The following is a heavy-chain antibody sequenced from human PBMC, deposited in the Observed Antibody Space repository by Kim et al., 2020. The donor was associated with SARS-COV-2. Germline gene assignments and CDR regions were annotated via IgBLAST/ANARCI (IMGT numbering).Heavy chain of an antibody. CDR2: ISGGGST. CDR1: GLTFSISA. J-gene: IGHJ4*02. D-gene: IGHD3-10*01. V-gene: IGHV3-23*01. Sequence: GGSLRLSCAASGLTFSISAMSWVRQAPGKGLEWVSVISGGGSTYYADSVKGRFTISRDNSKNTLFLQINSLRAEDTALYYCAKDRNSAFEYWGQGTLVTVSS. CDR3: AKDRNSAFEY.